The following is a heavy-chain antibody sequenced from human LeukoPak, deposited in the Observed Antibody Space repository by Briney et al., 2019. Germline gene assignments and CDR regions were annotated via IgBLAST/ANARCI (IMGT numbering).Heavy chain of an antibody. Sequence: ASVKVSCKASGYTFIGYYMHWVRQAPGQGLEWMGWINPNSGGTNYAQKFQGRVTMTRDTSISTAYMELSRLRSDDTAVYYCARVEVAMVRGVIIFSWFDPWGQGTLVTVSS. CDR1: GYTFIGYY. D-gene: IGHD3-10*01. J-gene: IGHJ5*02. V-gene: IGHV1-2*02. CDR3: ARVEVAMVRGVIIFSWFDP. CDR2: INPNSGGT.